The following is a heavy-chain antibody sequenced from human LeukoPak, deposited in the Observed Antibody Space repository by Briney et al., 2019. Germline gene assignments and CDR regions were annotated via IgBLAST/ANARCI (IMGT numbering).Heavy chain of an antibody. J-gene: IGHJ4*02. D-gene: IGHD3-10*01. CDR2: INHSGST. CDR3: ARDMVRGVRSVGY. Sequence: SETLSLTCAVYGGSFSGYYWSWIRQPPGKGLEWIGEINHSGSTNYNPSLKSRVTISVDTSKNQFSLKLSSVTAADTAVYYCARDMVRGVRSVGYWGQGTLVTVSS. V-gene: IGHV4-34*01. CDR1: GGSFSGYY.